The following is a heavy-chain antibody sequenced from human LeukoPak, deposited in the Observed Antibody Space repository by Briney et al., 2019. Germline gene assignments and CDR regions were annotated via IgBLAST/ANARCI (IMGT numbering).Heavy chain of an antibody. V-gene: IGHV5-51*01. J-gene: IGHJ6*03. CDR1: GYAFTSYW. CDR3: ARPVGYCSSTNCYYYYYYMDV. Sequence: GESLKISCKGSGYAFTSYWIAWVRRMPGKGLEWMGIIYPDDSDTRYSPSFQGEVTISADKSISPAYLQWSSLKASDTAMYYCARPVGYCSSTNCYYYYYYMDVWGKGTTVTVSS. CDR2: IYPDDSDT. D-gene: IGHD2-2*01.